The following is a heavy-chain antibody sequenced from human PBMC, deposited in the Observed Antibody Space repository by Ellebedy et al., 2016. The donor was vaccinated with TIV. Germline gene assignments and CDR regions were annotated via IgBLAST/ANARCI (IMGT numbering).Heavy chain of an antibody. CDR3: ARGRMLTGFDD. CDR2: TYYTSKWQN. D-gene: IGHD3-10*02. J-gene: IGHJ4*02. CDR1: GDSVSSISGV. V-gene: IGHV6-1*01. Sequence: SQTLSLTCAISGDSVSSISGVWPWLRQSPSRGLEWLGRTYYTSKWQNDYAASVKGRLTINPDTPKNQFSLQLNSVTPDDTAVYYCARGRMLTGFDDWGQGTLVTVSS.